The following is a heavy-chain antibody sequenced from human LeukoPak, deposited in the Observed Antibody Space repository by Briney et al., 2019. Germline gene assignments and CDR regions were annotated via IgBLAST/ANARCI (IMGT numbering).Heavy chain of an antibody. D-gene: IGHD3-10*01. J-gene: IGHJ4*02. Sequence: SVKVSCKASGGTFSSYAISWVRQAPGQGLEWMGGIIPIFGTANYAQKFQGRVTITTDESTSTAYMELSSLRSEDTAVYYCARGLRWGRGLKEDSGGYWGQGTLVTVSS. V-gene: IGHV1-69*05. CDR2: IIPIFGTA. CDR1: GGTFSSYA. CDR3: ARGLRWGRGLKEDSGGY.